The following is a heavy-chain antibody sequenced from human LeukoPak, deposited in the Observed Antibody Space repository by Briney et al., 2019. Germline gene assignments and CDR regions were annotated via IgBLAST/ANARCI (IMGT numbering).Heavy chain of an antibody. CDR1: GFTFDDYA. CDR3: AKDVQAGSNYYYYMDV. V-gene: IGHV3-43D*03. J-gene: IGHJ6*03. CDR2: ISWDGGST. D-gene: IGHD6-19*01. Sequence: PGGSLRLSCAASGFTFDDYAMHWVRQAPGKGLEWVSLISWDGGSTYYADSVKGRFTISRDNSKNSLYLQMNSLRAEDTALYYCAKDVQAGSNYYYYMDVWGKGTTVTVSS.